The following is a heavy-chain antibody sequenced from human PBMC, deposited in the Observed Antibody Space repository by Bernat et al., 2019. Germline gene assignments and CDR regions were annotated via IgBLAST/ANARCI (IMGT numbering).Heavy chain of an antibody. D-gene: IGHD6-6*01. CDR3: AREYSSSFVPPYFDY. CDR1: GGTFSSYA. J-gene: IGHJ4*02. CDR2: IIPIFGTA. V-gene: IGHV1-69*01. Sequence: QVKGGQYGGEVKKPGSWVKVSCKAYGGTFSSYAISWVRQAPGQGLEWMGGIIPIFGTANYAQKFQGRVTITADESTSTAYMELSSLRSEDTAVYYCAREYSSSFVPPYFDYWGQGTLFTVSS.